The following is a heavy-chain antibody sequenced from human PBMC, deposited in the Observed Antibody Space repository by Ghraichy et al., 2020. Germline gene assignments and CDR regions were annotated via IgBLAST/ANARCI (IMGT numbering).Heavy chain of an antibody. D-gene: IGHD2-15*01. Sequence: SETLSLTCTVSGDSISRGYYYWAWIRQHPGKGLEWIGYIYYRGPTYYNPSPKRRLTISGDTSKTQFSLILNPVTAAATAVYYCARAGGWSVAPWDAFDIWGQGTIVTVTS. J-gene: IGHJ3*02. CDR3: ARAGGWSVAPWDAFDI. CDR2: IYYRGPT. V-gene: IGHV4-31*03. CDR1: GDSISRGYYY.